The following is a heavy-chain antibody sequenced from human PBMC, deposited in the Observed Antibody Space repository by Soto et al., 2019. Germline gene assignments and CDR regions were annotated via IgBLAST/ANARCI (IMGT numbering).Heavy chain of an antibody. J-gene: IGHJ4*02. CDR1: GGSFTSNNW. D-gene: IGHD1-7*01. CDR3: ASRDPGTSVDY. V-gene: IGHV4-4*02. Sequence: QVQLHESGPGLVKPSGTLSLTCAVSGGSFTSNNWWTWVRQPPGQGLEWIGETYRTGSTNYNPSLKSRVTISLDKSENQFSLKVTSLTAADTVVYYCASRDPGTSVDYWGQGTLVTVSS. CDR2: TYRTGST.